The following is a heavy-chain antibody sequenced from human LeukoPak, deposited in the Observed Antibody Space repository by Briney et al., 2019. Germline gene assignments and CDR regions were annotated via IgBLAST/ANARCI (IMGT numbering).Heavy chain of an antibody. CDR1: GFTFDGYA. D-gene: IGHD6-6*01. V-gene: IGHV3-9*01. Sequence: GGSLRLSCAASGFTFDGYAMHWVRQAPGKGLEWVSGISWNSGSIGYADSVKGRFTITRDNAKNSLYLQMNSLRAEDTALYYCAKDMRGAAPSYYYYMDVWGKGTTVTVSS. CDR3: AKDMRGAAPSYYYYMDV. J-gene: IGHJ6*03. CDR2: ISWNSGSI.